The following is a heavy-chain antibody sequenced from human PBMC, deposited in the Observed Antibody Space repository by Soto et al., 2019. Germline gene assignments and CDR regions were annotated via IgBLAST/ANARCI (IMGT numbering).Heavy chain of an antibody. D-gene: IGHD4-4*01. V-gene: IGHV3-23*01. CDR3: AKDGLYTTTAY. Sequence: GGSLRLSCAASGFTFSNYAMSWVRQAPGKGLEWVSAIRGSGGDTYYADSVKGRFTVSRDNSKNTLYLRMNSLRADDTAVYYCAKDGLYTTTAYWGQGTLVTVSS. CDR2: IRGSGGDT. J-gene: IGHJ4*02. CDR1: GFTFSNYA.